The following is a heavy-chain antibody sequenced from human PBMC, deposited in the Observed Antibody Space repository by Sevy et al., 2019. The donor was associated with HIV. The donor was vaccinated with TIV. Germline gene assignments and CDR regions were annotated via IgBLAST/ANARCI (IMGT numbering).Heavy chain of an antibody. J-gene: IGHJ6*02. CDR3: AGDSGSITGTSAYYYYYGMDV. V-gene: IGHV4-59*01. Sequence: SETLSLTCTVSGGSISSYYWSWIRQPPGKGLEWIGYIYYSGSTNYKPSLKSRVTISVDTSKNQFSLKLSSVTAADTAVYYCAGDSGSITGTSAYYYYYGMDVWGQGTTVTVSS. CDR2: IYYSGST. D-gene: IGHD1-7*01. CDR1: GGSISSYY.